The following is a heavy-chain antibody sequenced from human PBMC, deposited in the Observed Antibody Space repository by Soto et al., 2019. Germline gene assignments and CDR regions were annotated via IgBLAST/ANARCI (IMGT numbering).Heavy chain of an antibody. D-gene: IGHD2-8*01. CDR3: AKLGFVLMELYYFHQ. J-gene: IGHJ4*01. CDR1: GFTFSSYA. Sequence: GGSLRLSCTASGFTFSSYAMSWVRQAPGKELEWVSTISGNSGKTNYAESVKGRFSISRDNSKNTVHLQLDSLRAEDTAVYFCAKLGFVLMELYYFHQWGHGTLVTLSS. V-gene: IGHV3-23*01. CDR2: ISGNSGKT.